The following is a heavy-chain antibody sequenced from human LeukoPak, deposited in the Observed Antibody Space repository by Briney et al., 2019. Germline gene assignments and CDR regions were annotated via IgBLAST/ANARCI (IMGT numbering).Heavy chain of an antibody. CDR2: ISYDGSNK. D-gene: IGHD2-2*02. CDR3: AKVVCSSTSCYKARGAFDI. CDR1: GFTFSSYG. V-gene: IGHV3-30*18. J-gene: IGHJ3*02. Sequence: GGSLRLSCAASGFTFSSYGMHWVRQAPGKGLEWVAVISYDGSNKYYADSVKGRFTISRDNSKNTLYLQMNSLRAEDTAVCYCAKVVCSSTSCYKARGAFDIWGQGTMVTVSS.